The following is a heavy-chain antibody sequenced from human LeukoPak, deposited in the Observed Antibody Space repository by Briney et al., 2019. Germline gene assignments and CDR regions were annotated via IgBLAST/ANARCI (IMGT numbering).Heavy chain of an antibody. D-gene: IGHD3-9*01. Sequence: GGSLRLSCAASGFTFSSYAMSWVRQAPGKGLEWVSSISGSGDNTYYADSLKGRITISRDNSKNTLYLQMNSLRAEDTAVYYCARGFGYFDWLLDYWGQGTLVTVSS. J-gene: IGHJ4*02. V-gene: IGHV3-23*01. CDR3: ARGFGYFDWLLDY. CDR1: GFTFSSYA. CDR2: ISGSGDNT.